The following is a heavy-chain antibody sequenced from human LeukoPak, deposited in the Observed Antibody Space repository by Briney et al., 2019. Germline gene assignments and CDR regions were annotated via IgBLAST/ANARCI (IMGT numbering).Heavy chain of an antibody. CDR3: ARRLDYDFWSGTNPYYSDY. CDR2: IYPGDSDT. D-gene: IGHD3-3*01. CDR1: GYSFTSYW. J-gene: IGHJ4*02. V-gene: IGHV5-51*01. Sequence: GESLKISCKGSGYSFTSYWIGWVRQMPGKGLEWMGIIYPGDSDTRYSPSFQGQVTISADKSISTAYLQWSSLKASDTAMYYCARRLDYDFWSGTNPYYSDYWGQGTLVTVSS.